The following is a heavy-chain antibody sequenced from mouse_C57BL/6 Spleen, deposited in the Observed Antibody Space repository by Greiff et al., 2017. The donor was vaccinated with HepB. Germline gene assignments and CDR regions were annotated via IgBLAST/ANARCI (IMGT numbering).Heavy chain of an antibody. V-gene: IGHV1-47*01. Sequence: VQLQQSGAELVKPGASVKMSCKASGYTFTTYPIEWMKQNHGKSLEWIGNFHPYNDDTKYNEKFKGKATLTVEKSSSTVYLELSRLTSDDSAVYYCGRGLYGNYGMMDYWGQGTSVTVSS. CDR2: FHPYNDDT. CDR3: GRGLYGNYGMMDY. J-gene: IGHJ4*01. D-gene: IGHD2-1*01. CDR1: GYTFTTYP.